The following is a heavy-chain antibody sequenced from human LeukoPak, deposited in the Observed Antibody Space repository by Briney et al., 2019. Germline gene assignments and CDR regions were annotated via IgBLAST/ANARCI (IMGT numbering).Heavy chain of an antibody. J-gene: IGHJ3*02. V-gene: IGHV3-23*01. CDR2: ISGSGGST. Sequence: GGSLRLSCAASGFTFSSYAMSWVRQAPGKGLEWVSAISGSGGSTYYADSVKGRFAISRDNSKNTLYLQMNSLRAEDTAVYYCAKGSAIVVVNDAFDIWGQGTMVTISS. CDR1: GFTFSSYA. CDR3: AKGSAIVVVNDAFDI. D-gene: IGHD3-22*01.